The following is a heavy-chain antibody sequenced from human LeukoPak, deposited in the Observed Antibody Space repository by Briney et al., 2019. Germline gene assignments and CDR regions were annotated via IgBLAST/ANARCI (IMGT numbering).Heavy chain of an antibody. CDR1: GGSISSYY. J-gene: IGHJ6*03. CDR3: ACTYYYYYYMDV. CDR2: IYTSGST. Sequence: PSETLSLTCTVSGGSISSYYWSWIRQPAGKGLEWIGRIYTSGSTNYNPSLKSRDTISVDESKNQFSLKLSSVTAADTAVYYCACTYYYYYYMDVWGKGTTVTVSS. V-gene: IGHV4-4*07.